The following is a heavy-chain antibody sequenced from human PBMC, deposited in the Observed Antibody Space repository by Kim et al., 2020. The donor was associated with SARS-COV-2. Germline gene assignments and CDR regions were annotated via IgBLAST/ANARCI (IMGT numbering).Heavy chain of an antibody. V-gene: IGHV4-39*01. CDR1: GGSISSSSYY. CDR2: IYYSGST. D-gene: IGHD3-22*01. J-gene: IGHJ5*02. Sequence: ETLSLTCTVSGGSISSSSYYWGWIRQPPGKGLEWIGSIYYSGSTYYNPSLKSRVTISVDTSKNQFSLKLSSVTAADTAVYYCARRSDYYDSSGYYGTGNWFDPWGQGTLVTVSS. CDR3: ARRSDYYDSSGYYGTGNWFDP.